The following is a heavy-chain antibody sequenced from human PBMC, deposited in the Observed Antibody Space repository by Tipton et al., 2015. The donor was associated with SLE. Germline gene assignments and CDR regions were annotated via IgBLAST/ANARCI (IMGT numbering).Heavy chain of an antibody. D-gene: IGHD4-17*01. CDR2: ISGSGVST. J-gene: IGHJ4*02. CDR1: GGSISSYY. Sequence: SLRLSCTVSGGSISSYYWSWIRQPPGKGLEWVSAISGSGVSTYYADSVKGRFTISRDNSKNTLYLQMNSLRAEDTAVYYCARDAYGDSTVLLDYWGQGTLVTVSS. V-gene: IGHV3-23*01. CDR3: ARDAYGDSTVLLDY.